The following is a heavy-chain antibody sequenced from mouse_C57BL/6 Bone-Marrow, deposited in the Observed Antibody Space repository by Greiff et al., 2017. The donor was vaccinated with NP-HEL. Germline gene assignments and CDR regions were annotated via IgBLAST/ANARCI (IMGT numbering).Heavy chain of an antibody. V-gene: IGHV1-63*01. J-gene: IGHJ2*01. CDR1: GYTFTNYW. CDR3: ARRDYGSSYRYFDY. D-gene: IGHD1-1*01. CDR2: IYPGGGYT. Sequence: VQLQQSGAELVRPGTSVKMSCKASGYTFTNYWIGWAKQRPGHGLEWIGDIYPGGGYTNYNEKFKGKATLTADKSSSTAYMQFSSLTSEDSAIYYCARRDYGSSYRYFDYWGQGTTLTVSS.